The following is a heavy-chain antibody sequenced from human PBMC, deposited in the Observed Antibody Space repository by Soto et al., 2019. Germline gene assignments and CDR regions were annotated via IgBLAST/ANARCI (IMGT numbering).Heavy chain of an antibody. V-gene: IGHV1-18*04. CDR2: IGVYNGKT. D-gene: IGHD2-2*02. CDR3: SRARYCTSPSCYNHYYYGMDI. Sequence: QEQLVQSGGEVKKPGASVRVSCKASGYTFTKYGITWVRQAPGQGLEWMGWIGVYNGKTNYARKLQGRVIMTADTSASTANKELRRIRSADTAVYYCSRARYCTSPSCYNHYYYGMDIWGQGTTVSVSS. CDR1: GYTFTKYG. J-gene: IGHJ6*02.